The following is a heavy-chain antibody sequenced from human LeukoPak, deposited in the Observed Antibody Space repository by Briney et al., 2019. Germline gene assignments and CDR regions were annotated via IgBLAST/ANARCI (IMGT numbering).Heavy chain of an antibody. Sequence: SETLSLTCAVYGGSFSGYYWSWIRQPPGKGLEWIGEINHSGSTNYNPSLKSRVTISVDTSKNQFSLKLSSVTAADTAVYYCARGRAPYGYNYEYWGQGTLVTVSS. CDR1: GGSFSGYY. J-gene: IGHJ4*02. CDR3: ARGRAPYGYNYEY. CDR2: INHSGST. D-gene: IGHD5-24*01. V-gene: IGHV4-34*01.